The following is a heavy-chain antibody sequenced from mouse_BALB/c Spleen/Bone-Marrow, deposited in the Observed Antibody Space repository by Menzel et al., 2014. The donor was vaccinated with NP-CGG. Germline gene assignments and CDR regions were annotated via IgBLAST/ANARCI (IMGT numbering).Heavy chain of an antibody. CDR1: GYTFTDYT. V-gene: IGHV1-22*01. CDR3: ARGRWYY. Sequence: EVQLQQSGPELVKPGASVKISCKTSGYTFTDYTLHWVKQSHGKSLEWIGGVNPNIGGASYNLKFKGKASLTVNKSSTTAYMELRSLTPEDSAVYYCARGRWYYWGQGTTLTVSS. CDR2: VNPNIGGA. J-gene: IGHJ2*01. D-gene: IGHD2-3*01.